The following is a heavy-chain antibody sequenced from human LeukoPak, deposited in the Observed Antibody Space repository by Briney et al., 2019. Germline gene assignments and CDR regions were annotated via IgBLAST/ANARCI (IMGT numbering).Heavy chain of an antibody. CDR2: IYYSGST. V-gene: IGHV4-30-4*08. Sequence: PSETLSLTCTVSGGSINSGDYYWSWIRQPPGKGLEWIGYIYYSGSTYYNPSLKSRVTISVDTSKNQLSLKLSSVTAADTAVYYCARELRFLEWLYPEDAFDIWGQGTMVTVSS. J-gene: IGHJ3*02. CDR3: ARELRFLEWLYPEDAFDI. D-gene: IGHD3-3*01. CDR1: GGSINSGDYY.